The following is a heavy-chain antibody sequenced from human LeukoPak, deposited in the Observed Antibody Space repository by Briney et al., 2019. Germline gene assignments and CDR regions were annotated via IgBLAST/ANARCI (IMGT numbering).Heavy chain of an antibody. V-gene: IGHV3-49*03. CDR2: IRSKGYGGTT. D-gene: IGHD3-3*01. CDR3: STSYYDFWSAF. Sequence: GGSLRLSCAASGFTFSDYYMSWIRQAPGKGLEWVGFIRSKGYGGTTEYAASVKGRFTISRDDSKSIAYLQMNSLKTEDTAVYYCSTSYYDFWSAFWGQGTLVTVSS. J-gene: IGHJ4*02. CDR1: GFTFSDYY.